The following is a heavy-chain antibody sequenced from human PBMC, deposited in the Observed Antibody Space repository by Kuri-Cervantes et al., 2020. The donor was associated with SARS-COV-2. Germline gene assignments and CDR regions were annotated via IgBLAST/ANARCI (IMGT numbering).Heavy chain of an antibody. CDR1: GGSISSHY. V-gene: IGHV4-59*08. Sequence: SETLSLTCTVSGGSISSHYWSWIRQPPGKGLEWIGSIYHSGSTYYNPSLKSRVTISVDTSKNQFSLKLSSVTAADTAVYYCASHRSGYPNWFDPWGQGTLVTVSS. CDR3: ASHRSGYPNWFDP. CDR2: IYHSGST. D-gene: IGHD3-3*01. J-gene: IGHJ5*02.